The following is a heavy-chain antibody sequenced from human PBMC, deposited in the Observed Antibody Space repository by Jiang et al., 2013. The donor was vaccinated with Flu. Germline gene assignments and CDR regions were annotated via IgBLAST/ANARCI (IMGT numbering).Heavy chain of an antibody. CDR1: GFTVKNTY. CDR3: ARGSTGTKTSFDS. Sequence: VQLVESGGGLVQPGGSLRLSCAAAGFTVKNTYMSWVRQAPGKGLEWVSVFYSDTVYRVGNTYYADSVRGRFIISRDNSKNTVHLQMNSLRPEDTAVYYCARGSTGTKTSFDSWGQGALVIVSS. D-gene: IGHD1-7*01. CDR2: VYRVGNT. V-gene: IGHV3-66*02. J-gene: IGHJ4*02.